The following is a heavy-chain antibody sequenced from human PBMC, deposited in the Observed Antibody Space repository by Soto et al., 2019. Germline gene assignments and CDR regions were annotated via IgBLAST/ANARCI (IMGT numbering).Heavy chain of an antibody. Sequence: SETLSLTCTVSGGSISGGGYYWSWIRQHPGKGLEWIGYIYYSGSTYYNPSLKSRVTISVDTSKNQFSLKLSSVTAADTAVYYCARSSWKQQLVFDYWGQGTLVTVSS. CDR1: GGSISGGGYY. V-gene: IGHV4-31*03. CDR3: ARSSWKQQLVFDY. J-gene: IGHJ4*02. D-gene: IGHD6-13*01. CDR2: IYYSGST.